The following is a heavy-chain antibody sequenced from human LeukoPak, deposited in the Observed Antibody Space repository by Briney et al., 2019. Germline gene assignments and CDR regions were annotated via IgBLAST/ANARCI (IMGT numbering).Heavy chain of an antibody. CDR2: ISSSSTYI. V-gene: IGHV3-21*01. J-gene: IGHJ4*02. CDR3: ARTYSSSWYVTFDY. Sequence: GGSLRLSCAASGFTFDDYTMHWVRQAPGKGLEWVSSISSSSTYIYYADSVKGRFTISRDNAKNSLYLQMNSLRAEDTAVYYCARTYSSSWYVTFDYWGQGTLVTVSS. CDR1: GFTFDDYT. D-gene: IGHD6-13*01.